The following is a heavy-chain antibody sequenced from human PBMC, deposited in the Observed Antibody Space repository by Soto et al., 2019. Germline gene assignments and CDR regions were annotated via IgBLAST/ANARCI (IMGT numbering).Heavy chain of an antibody. CDR1: GFTFSTYD. J-gene: IGHJ3*02. V-gene: IGHV3-13*04. D-gene: IGHD2-2*01. CDR2: IGVADDT. Sequence: ESGGGLVQPGGSLRLSCAASGFTFSTYDMYWVRQGAGKGLECVSSIGVADDTYYAGSVKGRFTISRENAKNSLYLQMNSLTAVDTAVYYCARDRGYCTSTNCEQAFDIWGQGTMVTVSS. CDR3: ARDRGYCTSTNCEQAFDI.